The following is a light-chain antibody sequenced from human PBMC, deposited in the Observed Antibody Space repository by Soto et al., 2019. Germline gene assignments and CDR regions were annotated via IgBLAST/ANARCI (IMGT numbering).Light chain of an antibody. V-gene: IGKV3-20*01. Sequence: EIVLTQSPGTLSLSPGERATLSCRASQSVSSSYLAWYQQKPGQAPRLLIYGASSRATGIPDRFSGSGSGTDFTLTISILEPEDLAVYYCQQYGSSPGFGQGTKLEIK. CDR3: QQYGSSPG. CDR2: GAS. J-gene: IGKJ2*03. CDR1: QSVSSSY.